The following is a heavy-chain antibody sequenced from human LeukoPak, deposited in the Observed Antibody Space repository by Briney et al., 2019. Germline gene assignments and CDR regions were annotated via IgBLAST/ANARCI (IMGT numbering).Heavy chain of an antibody. V-gene: IGHV3-33*08. D-gene: IGHD3-22*01. CDR2: IWYDGSNK. CDR3: ARGARQLARGMIGY. J-gene: IGHJ4*02. CDR1: GFTFRSYA. Sequence: GGSLRLSCAASGFTFRSYAMSWVRQAPGKGLEWVAVIWYDGSNKYYADSVKGRFTISRDNSKNTLYLQMNSLRAEDTAVYYCARGARQLARGMIGYWGQGTLVTVSS.